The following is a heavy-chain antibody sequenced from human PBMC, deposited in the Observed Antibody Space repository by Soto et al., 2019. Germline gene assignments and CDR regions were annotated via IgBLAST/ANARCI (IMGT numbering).Heavy chain of an antibody. CDR1: GFTFSSYA. Sequence: QVQLVESGGGVVQPGWSLRLSCAASGFTFSSYAMHWVRQAPGKGLEWVAVISYDGGSKTYADSVMGRFTISRDNSKNPLSLKMKSLKGEDTDVYYCAIRWPSSATAFNDALDFWGQGTMVTVSS. V-gene: IGHV3-30-3*01. CDR3: AIRWPSSATAFNDALDF. D-gene: IGHD2-15*01. CDR2: ISYDGGSK. J-gene: IGHJ3*01.